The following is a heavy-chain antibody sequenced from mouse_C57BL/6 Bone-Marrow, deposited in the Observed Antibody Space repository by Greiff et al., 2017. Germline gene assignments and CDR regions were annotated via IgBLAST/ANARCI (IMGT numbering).Heavy chain of an antibody. V-gene: IGHV14-4*01. J-gene: IGHJ2*01. Sequence: EVQLQQSGAELVRPGASVKLSCTASGFNIKDDYMHWVKQRPEQGLEWIGWIDPENGDTEYASKFQGKATITADTSSNTAYLQLSILTSEDTAVYYCTIITTVVATDWGQGTTLTVSS. CDR2: IDPENGDT. D-gene: IGHD1-1*01. CDR1: GFNIKDDY. CDR3: TIITTVVATD.